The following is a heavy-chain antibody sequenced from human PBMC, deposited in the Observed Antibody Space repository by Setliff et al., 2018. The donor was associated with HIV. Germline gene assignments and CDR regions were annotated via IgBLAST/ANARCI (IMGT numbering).Heavy chain of an antibody. CDR2: VYYSGGT. D-gene: IGHD3-3*01. Sequence: SETLSLTCSVSGGSISSYYWSWIRQPPGKGLEWIGCVYYSGGTNYNPSLRSRVTISVDTSKNQFSLKLSSVTAADTAIYYCARVPRITTLRNAFDIWGQGTMVTVSS. J-gene: IGHJ3*02. CDR3: ARVPRITTLRNAFDI. V-gene: IGHV4-59*12. CDR1: GGSISSYY.